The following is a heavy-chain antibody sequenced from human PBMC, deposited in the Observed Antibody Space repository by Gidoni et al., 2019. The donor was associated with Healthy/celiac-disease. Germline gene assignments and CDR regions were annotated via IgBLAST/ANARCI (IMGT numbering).Heavy chain of an antibody. CDR2: IHYSGST. J-gene: IGHJ6*03. Sequence: PGKGLEWIGYIHYSGSTNYNPSLKSRVTISVDTSKNQFSLKRSSVTAADTAVYYCAREVTIFGVDYYYMDVWGKGTTVTVSS. D-gene: IGHD3-3*01. CDR3: AREVTIFGVDYYYMDV. V-gene: IGHV4-59*01.